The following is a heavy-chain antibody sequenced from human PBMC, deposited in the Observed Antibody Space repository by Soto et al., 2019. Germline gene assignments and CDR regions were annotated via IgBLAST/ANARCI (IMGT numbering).Heavy chain of an antibody. CDR1: GYIFTAYG. V-gene: IGHV1-18*01. Sequence: GPEVKMPGASVKVSCKTSGYIFTAYGLAWLRQAPGQRPEWMGWVSTNDDRTNYAQKFQGRVTMTTDRFTTTTSMELRSLRPDDTAVYYCARELNTESSAYYSFAFWGQGTLVTVSS. J-gene: IGHJ4*02. D-gene: IGHD3-22*01. CDR2: VSTNDDRT. CDR3: ARELNTESSAYYSFAF.